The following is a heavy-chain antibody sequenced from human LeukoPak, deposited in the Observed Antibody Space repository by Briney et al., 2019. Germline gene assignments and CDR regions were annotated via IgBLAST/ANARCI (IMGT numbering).Heavy chain of an antibody. CDR2: IYYSGST. V-gene: IGHV4-31*03. J-gene: IGHJ4*02. CDR1: GGSISSGGYY. Sequence: SQTLPLTCTVSGGSISSGGYYWSWIRQHPGKGLEWIGYIYYSGSTYYNPSLKRRFTISVDTSKNQFSLKLSSVTAADTAVYYCARGGVGAVLDWGQGTLVTVSS. CDR3: ARGGVGAVLD. D-gene: IGHD1-26*01.